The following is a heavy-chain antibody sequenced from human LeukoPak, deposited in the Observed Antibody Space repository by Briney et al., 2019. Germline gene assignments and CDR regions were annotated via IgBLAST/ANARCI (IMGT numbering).Heavy chain of an antibody. CDR1: GGSISSSSYY. D-gene: IGHD6-13*01. CDR2: INHSGST. Sequence: PSETLSLTCTVSGGSISSSSYYWGWIRQPPGKGLEWIGEINHSGSTNYNPSLKSRVTISVDTSKNQFSLKLSSVTAADTAVYYCAREGRQYRAAGYFDYWGQGTLVTVSS. V-gene: IGHV4-39*07. J-gene: IGHJ4*02. CDR3: AREGRQYRAAGYFDY.